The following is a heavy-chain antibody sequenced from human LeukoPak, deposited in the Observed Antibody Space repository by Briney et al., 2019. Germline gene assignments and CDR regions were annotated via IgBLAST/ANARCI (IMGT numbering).Heavy chain of an antibody. V-gene: IGHV4-34*01. D-gene: IGHD3-22*01. J-gene: IGHJ4*02. CDR2: INHSGST. CDR3: ARRRTYYYDSSGRPFDY. CDR1: GGSFSGYY. Sequence: KPSETLSLTCAVYGGSFSGYYWSWIRQPPGKGLEWIGEINHSGSTNYNPSLKSRVTISVDTSKNQFSLKLSSVTAADTAVYYCARRRTYYYDSSGRPFDYWGQGTLVTVSS.